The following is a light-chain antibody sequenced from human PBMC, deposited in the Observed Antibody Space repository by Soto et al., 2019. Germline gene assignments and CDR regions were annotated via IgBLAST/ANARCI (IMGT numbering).Light chain of an antibody. Sequence: EIVLTQSPVTLSLSPGERATLSCRASQSVSSYLAWYQQKPGQAPRLLIYDASNRATGIPARFSGSGSATDFTLTISVLEPEYFALYSCQRRYNWCTFGQGTKVEIK. CDR2: DAS. CDR3: QRRYNWCT. J-gene: IGKJ1*01. CDR1: QSVSSY. V-gene: IGKV3-11*01.